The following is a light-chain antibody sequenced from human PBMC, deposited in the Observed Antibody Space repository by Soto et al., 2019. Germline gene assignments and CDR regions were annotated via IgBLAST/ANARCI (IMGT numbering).Light chain of an antibody. CDR1: QSVAGS. J-gene: IGKJ5*01. CDR3: QQRSNRIT. Sequence: EILFTQSPGTLSLSPGERAMLSWRASQSVAGSLAWYQQKPGQAPRLLIYDTSTRAAAIQARFSGSGSGTDFTLTVSSLEPEDFALYYCQQRSNRITFGQGTRLEIK. V-gene: IGKV3-11*01. CDR2: DTS.